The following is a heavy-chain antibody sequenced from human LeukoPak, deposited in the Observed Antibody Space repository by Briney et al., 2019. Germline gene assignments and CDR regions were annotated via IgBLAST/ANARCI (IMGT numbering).Heavy chain of an antibody. CDR2: IYYSGST. Sequence: SETLSLTCTVSGGSISSYYWSWIRQPPGKGLEWIGYIYYSGSTNYNPSLKSRVTISVDTSKNQFSLKLSSVTAADTAVYCCARGRYSGYGGDYWGQGTLVTVSS. CDR1: GGSISSYY. CDR3: ARGRYSGYGGDY. D-gene: IGHD5-12*01. V-gene: IGHV4-59*01. J-gene: IGHJ4*02.